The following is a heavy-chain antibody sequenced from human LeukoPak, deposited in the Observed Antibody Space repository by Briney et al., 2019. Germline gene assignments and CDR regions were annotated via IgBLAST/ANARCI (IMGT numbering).Heavy chain of an antibody. J-gene: IGHJ4*02. Sequence: SETLSLTCTVSGTYVRGFYWSWIRQPPGKGLEWIGFIYSTGSTSYNSSLQGRVTISVDTSRNQFSLKLKSVVAADTAIYHCGGRWRGTIDYWGQGTLVAVSS. CDR3: GGRWRGTIDY. V-gene: IGHV4-4*09. D-gene: IGHD5-24*01. CDR2: IYSTGST. CDR1: GTYVRGFY.